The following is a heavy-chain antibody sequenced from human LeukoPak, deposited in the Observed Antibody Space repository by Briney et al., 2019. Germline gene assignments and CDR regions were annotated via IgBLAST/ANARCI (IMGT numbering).Heavy chain of an antibody. CDR2: ITHSGST. CDR3: ARGGFYCGGDCYVDY. CDR1: GGSFIPYY. J-gene: IGHJ4*02. D-gene: IGHD2-21*02. V-gene: IGHV4-34*01. Sequence: PSETLSLTCADYGGSFIPYYWSWIRQPPGKGLEWIGEITHSGSTNYNPSLKSRVTISVDTSKNQFSLKLSSVTAADTAVYYCARGGFYCGGDCYVDYWGQGTLVTVSS.